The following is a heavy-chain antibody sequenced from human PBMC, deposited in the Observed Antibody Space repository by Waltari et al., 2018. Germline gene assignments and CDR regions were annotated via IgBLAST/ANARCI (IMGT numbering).Heavy chain of an antibody. D-gene: IGHD3-10*01. J-gene: IGHJ4*02. CDR2: IDPEEGET. Sequence: EVQLVQSGAEVKKPGATVKISCKASGYTFIDYFMHWVQQAPGKGLEWVGRIDPEEGETVNAEKFQGRVTITADTSTDTSYLELSSLRSDDTAVYYCAPLPGGSGQTFDYWGQGTLLTVSS. CDR1: GYTFIDYF. CDR3: APLPGGSGQTFDY. V-gene: IGHV1-69-2*01.